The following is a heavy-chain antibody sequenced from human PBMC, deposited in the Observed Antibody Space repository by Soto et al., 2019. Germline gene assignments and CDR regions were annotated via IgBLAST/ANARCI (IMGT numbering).Heavy chain of an antibody. V-gene: IGHV3-23*01. D-gene: IGHD4-17*01. Sequence: EVQLLESGGGLVQPGGSLRLSCAASGFTFSSYAMSWVRQAPGKGLEWVSAISGSGGSTYYADSVKGRFTISRDNSKNQPELQKDRLRAGDTGGLYCAKGGAPSTTVTFFDYWGQGTLVTVSS. J-gene: IGHJ4*02. CDR2: ISGSGGST. CDR1: GFTFSSYA. CDR3: AKGGAPSTTVTFFDY.